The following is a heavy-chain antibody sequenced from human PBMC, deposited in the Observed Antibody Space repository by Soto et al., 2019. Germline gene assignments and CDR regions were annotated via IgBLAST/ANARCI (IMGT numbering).Heavy chain of an antibody. Sequence: ASVKVSCKASGYTFTSYDINWVRQATGQGLEWMGWMNPNSGNTGYAQKFQGRVTMTRNTSISTAYMELSSLRSEDTAVYYCATGGRDYYYYYGIDVWGQGTTVTVSS. J-gene: IGHJ6*02. CDR2: MNPNSGNT. CDR3: ATGGRDYYYYYGIDV. V-gene: IGHV1-8*01. CDR1: GYTFTSYD.